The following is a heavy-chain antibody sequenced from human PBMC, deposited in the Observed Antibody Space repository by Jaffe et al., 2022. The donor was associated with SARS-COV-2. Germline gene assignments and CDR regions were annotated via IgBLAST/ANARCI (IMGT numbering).Heavy chain of an antibody. D-gene: IGHD3-10*02. CDR3: ARLHGAYVRTLTYYFDY. CDR1: GGSMVSTDYY. CDR2: VYYSGST. J-gene: IGHJ4*02. V-gene: IGHV4-39*01. Sequence: QLQLQESGPGLVKPLETLSLTCTVSGGSMVSTDYYWAWIRQPPGKGLEWIGNVYYSGSTYYNPSLRSRVTISVDTSEKRFSLILNSVTAADTAIYYCARLHGAYVRTLTYYFDYWGQGTLVTVSS.